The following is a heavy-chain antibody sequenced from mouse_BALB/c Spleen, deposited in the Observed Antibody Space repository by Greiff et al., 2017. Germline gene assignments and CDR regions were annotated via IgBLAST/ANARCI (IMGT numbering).Heavy chain of an antibody. CDR3: ARHGHYDYEDAMDY. CDR2: ISSGGGST. CDR1: GFTFSSYA. D-gene: IGHD2-4*01. V-gene: IGHV5-12-1*01. Sequence: EVKLVESGGGLVKPGGSLKLSCAASGFTFSSYAMSWVRQTPEKRLEWVAYISSGGGSTYYPDTVKGRFTISRDNAKNTLYLQMSSLKSEDTAMYYCARHGHYDYEDAMDYWGQGTSVTVSS. J-gene: IGHJ4*01.